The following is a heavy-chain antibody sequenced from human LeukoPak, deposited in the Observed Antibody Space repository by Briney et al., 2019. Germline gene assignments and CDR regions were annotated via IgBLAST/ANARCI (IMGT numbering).Heavy chain of an antibody. CDR3: ARDRPVVAEEYYYYYYGMDV. CDR2: IIPIFGIA. J-gene: IGHJ6*02. D-gene: IGHD3-22*01. V-gene: IGHV1-69*10. CDR1: GGTFSSYA. Sequence: SVKVSCKASGGTFSSYAISWVRQAPGQGLEWMGGIIPIFGIANYAQKFQGRVTITADKSTSTAYMELSSLRSEDTAVYYCARDRPVVAEEYYYYYYGMDVWGQGTTVTVSS.